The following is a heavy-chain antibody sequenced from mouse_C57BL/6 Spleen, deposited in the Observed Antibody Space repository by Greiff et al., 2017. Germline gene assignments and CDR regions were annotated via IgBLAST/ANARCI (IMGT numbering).Heavy chain of an antibody. V-gene: IGHV1-26*01. J-gene: IGHJ3*01. CDR2: INPNNGGT. Sequence: VQLQQSGPELVKPGASVKISCKASGYTFTDYYMNWVKQSHGKCLEWIGDINPNNGGTSYNQKFKGKATLTVDKSSSTAYMELRSLTSEDSAVYYCAREGFLRGFAYWGQGTLVTVSA. D-gene: IGHD1-1*01. CDR3: AREGFLRGFAY. CDR1: GYTFTDYY.